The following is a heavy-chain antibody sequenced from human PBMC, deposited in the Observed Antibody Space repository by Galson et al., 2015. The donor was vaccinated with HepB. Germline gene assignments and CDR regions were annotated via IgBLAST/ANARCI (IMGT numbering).Heavy chain of an antibody. CDR2: VTGSGDRT. V-gene: IGHV3-23*01. CDR1: GFRFNSYA. Sequence: SLRLSCAASGFRFNSYAMTWVRQAPGKGLEWVSGVTGSGDRTYYADFVKDRFTISRDNSKNNLFLQVNSLRVEDTAVYYCAKGAGLSSAYLYGMDLWGHGTTVIVSS. J-gene: IGHJ6*02. D-gene: IGHD6-6*01. CDR3: AKGAGLSSAYLYGMDL.